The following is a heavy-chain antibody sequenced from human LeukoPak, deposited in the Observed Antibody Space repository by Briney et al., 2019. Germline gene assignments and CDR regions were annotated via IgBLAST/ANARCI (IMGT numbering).Heavy chain of an antibody. CDR3: ARGSRRHYDGSGYYFGEFDF. CDR2: VFYSGST. V-gene: IGHV4-59*11. Sequence: SETLSLTCTVSDDSIKSHFWTWIRQSPGKGLEWIGYVFYSGSTSYNPSLRSRLTMSVDTSKSQFSLNLNSVTTADTAVYYCARGSRRHYDGSGYYFGEFDFWGQGILVTVSS. J-gene: IGHJ4*02. CDR1: DDSIKSHF. D-gene: IGHD3-22*01.